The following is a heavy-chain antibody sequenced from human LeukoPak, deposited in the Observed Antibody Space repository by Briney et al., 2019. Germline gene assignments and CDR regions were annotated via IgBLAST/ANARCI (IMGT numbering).Heavy chain of an antibody. CDR2: ISYDGSNK. J-gene: IGHJ4*02. CDR1: GFTFSSYA. Sequence: GRSLRLSCAASGFTFSSYAMHWVRQAPGKGLEWVAVISYDGSNKYYADSVKGRFTISRDNSKNTLYLQMNSLRAEDTAVYYCARESYSGYDYYADYWGQGTLVTVSS. CDR3: ARESYSGYDYYADY. V-gene: IGHV3-30*04. D-gene: IGHD5-12*01.